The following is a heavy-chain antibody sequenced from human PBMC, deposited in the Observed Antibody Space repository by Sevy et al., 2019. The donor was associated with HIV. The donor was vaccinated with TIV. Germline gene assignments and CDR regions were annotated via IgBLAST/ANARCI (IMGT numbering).Heavy chain of an antibody. CDR2: IRQDGNEI. J-gene: IGHJ4*01. CDR3: AKRYFDL. V-gene: IGHV3-7*01. CDR1: GFPFSDFC. Sequence: GGSLRLSCKASGFPFSDFCIHWVRQAPGKGLEWVAKIRQDGNEILYGDSVKGRFTISRDNAKNALYLQMDGLRAEDTAVYYWAKRYFDLWGQGTMVTVSS.